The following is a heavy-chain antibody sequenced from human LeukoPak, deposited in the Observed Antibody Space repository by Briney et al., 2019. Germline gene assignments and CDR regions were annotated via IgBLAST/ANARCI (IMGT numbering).Heavy chain of an antibody. CDR2: ISSNGGST. J-gene: IGHJ4*02. CDR1: GFTFSSYA. CDR3: VKVGVLWFGELSYFDY. Sequence: GGSLRLSCSASGFTFSSYAMHWVRQAPGKGLEYVSAISSNGGSTYYADSVKGSFTISRDNSKNTLYLQMSSLRAEDTAVYYCVKVGVLWFGELSYFDYWGQGTLVTVSS. D-gene: IGHD3-10*01. V-gene: IGHV3-64D*06.